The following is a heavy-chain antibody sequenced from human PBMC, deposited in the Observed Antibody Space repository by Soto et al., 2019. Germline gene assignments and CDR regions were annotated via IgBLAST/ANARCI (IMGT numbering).Heavy chain of an antibody. Sequence: PSETLSLTCTVSGGSICSSSYDWGWIRQPPGKGLEWIGNIYYTGSTYYNPSLKSRVTISVDTSKNQFSLKLSSVTAADTAVYYCMLGSGWKDFDYWGQGTLVTVSS. V-gene: IGHV4-39*01. J-gene: IGHJ4*02. CDR3: MLGSGWKDFDY. CDR2: IYYTGST. CDR1: GGSICSSSYD. D-gene: IGHD3-22*01.